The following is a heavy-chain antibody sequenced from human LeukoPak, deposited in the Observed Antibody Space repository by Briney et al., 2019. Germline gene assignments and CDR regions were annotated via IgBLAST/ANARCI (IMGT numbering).Heavy chain of an antibody. D-gene: IGHD6-13*01. V-gene: IGHV3-21*01. Sequence: GGSLRLPCAASGFTFSSYSMNWVRQAPGKGLEWVSSISSSSSYIYYADSVKGRFTISRDNAKNSLYLQMNSLRAEDTAVYYCARTRRSAQQLVQFDYWGQGTLVTVSS. CDR1: GFTFSSYS. J-gene: IGHJ4*02. CDR2: ISSSSSYI. CDR3: ARTRRSAQQLVQFDY.